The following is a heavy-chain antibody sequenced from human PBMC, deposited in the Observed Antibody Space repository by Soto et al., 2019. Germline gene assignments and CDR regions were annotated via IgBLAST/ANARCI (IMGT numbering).Heavy chain of an antibody. Sequence: PSETLSLTCTVSGGSISSGGYYWSWIRQHPGKGLEWIGYIYYSGSTYYNPSLKSRVTISVDTSKNQFSLKLSSVTAADTAVYYCARDGGSYYYDSSGYYNGMDVWGQGTTVTVSS. CDR2: IYYSGST. J-gene: IGHJ6*02. CDR1: GGSISSGGYY. D-gene: IGHD3-22*01. V-gene: IGHV4-31*03. CDR3: ARDGGSYYYDSSGYYNGMDV.